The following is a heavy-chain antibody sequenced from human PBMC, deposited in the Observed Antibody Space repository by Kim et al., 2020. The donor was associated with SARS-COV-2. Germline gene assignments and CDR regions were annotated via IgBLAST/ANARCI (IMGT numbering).Heavy chain of an antibody. V-gene: IGHV4-59*09. J-gene: IGHJ5*02. Sequence: NPSLKSRDTISVDTSKNQFSLKLSSVTAADTAVYYCARGAVAGGRGWFDPWGQGTLVTVSS. CDR3: ARGAVAGGRGWFDP. D-gene: IGHD6-19*01.